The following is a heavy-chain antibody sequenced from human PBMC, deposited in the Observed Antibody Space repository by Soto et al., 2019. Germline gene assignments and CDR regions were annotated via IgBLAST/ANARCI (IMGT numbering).Heavy chain of an antibody. D-gene: IGHD3-9*01. J-gene: IGHJ4*02. CDR1: GFMFSSYA. Sequence: WGSLAVGCVASGFMFSSYAMHWIRQAPGEGLEWVAVISFDGNIIQYADSVKGRFIISRDNSKNTLYLQMNSLRGEDTAVYYCARTFDTITYYFDYWGQGTMVTVSS. V-gene: IGHV3-30-3*01. CDR3: ARTFDTITYYFDY. CDR2: ISFDGNII.